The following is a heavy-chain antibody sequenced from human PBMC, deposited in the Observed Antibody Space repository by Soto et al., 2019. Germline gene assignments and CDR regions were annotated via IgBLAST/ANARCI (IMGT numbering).Heavy chain of an antibody. Sequence: LRLSCAASGFTFSSYGMHWVRQAPGKGLEWVAVIWYDGSNKYYADSVKGRFTISRDNSKNTLYLQMNSLRAEDTAVYYCARVRVRYSYGSYYYYGMDVWGQGTTVTVSS. D-gene: IGHD5-18*01. CDR3: ARVRVRYSYGSYYYYGMDV. CDR2: IWYDGSNK. V-gene: IGHV3-33*01. J-gene: IGHJ6*02. CDR1: GFTFSSYG.